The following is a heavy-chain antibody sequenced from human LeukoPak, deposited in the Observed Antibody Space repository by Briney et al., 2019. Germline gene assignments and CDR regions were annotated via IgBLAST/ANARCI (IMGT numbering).Heavy chain of an antibody. CDR2: ISGSGGST. D-gene: IGHD3-9*01. J-gene: IGHJ3*02. V-gene: IGHV3-23*01. CDR3: AKDTNYDILTGLGHAFDN. Sequence: PGGSMRLSCAASGFTFSSYAMSWVRQAPGKGLEWVSAISGSGGSTYYADSVKGRFTISRDNSKKTLYLQMNSLRAEDTAVYYCAKDTNYDILTGLGHAFDNWGQGTMVTVSS. CDR1: GFTFSSYA.